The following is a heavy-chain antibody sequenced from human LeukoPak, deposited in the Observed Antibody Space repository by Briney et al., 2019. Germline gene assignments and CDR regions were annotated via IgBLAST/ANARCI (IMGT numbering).Heavy chain of an antibody. CDR1: GFTFSSYS. J-gene: IGHJ4*02. CDR3: ARPLSGYSSSLGY. V-gene: IGHV3-48*01. CDR2: ISSSSSTI. Sequence: GGSLRLSCAASGFTFSSYSMNWVRQAPGKGLEWVSYISSSSSTIYYADSVKGRFTISRDNAKNSLYLQMNSLRAEDTAVYYCARPLSGYSSSLGYWGQGTLVTVSS. D-gene: IGHD6-6*01.